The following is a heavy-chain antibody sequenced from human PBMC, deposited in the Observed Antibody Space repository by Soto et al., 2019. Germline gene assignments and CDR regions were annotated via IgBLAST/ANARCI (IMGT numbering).Heavy chain of an antibody. CDR2: IYYSGST. CDR3: ATMREMATRLDY. J-gene: IGHJ4*02. Sequence: SVTLSLTCTVSGGSISSYYWSWIRQPPGKGLEWIGYIYYSGSTNYNPSLKSRVTISVDTSKNQFSLKLSSVTAADTAVYYCATMREMATRLDYWGQGTLVTVSS. CDR1: GGSISSYY. D-gene: IGHD5-12*01. V-gene: IGHV4-59*01.